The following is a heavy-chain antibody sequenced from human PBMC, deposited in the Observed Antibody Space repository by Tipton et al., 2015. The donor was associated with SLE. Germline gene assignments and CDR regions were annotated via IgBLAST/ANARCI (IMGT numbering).Heavy chain of an antibody. CDR2: IYYSGST. D-gene: IGHD3-10*01. CDR1: GGSISSGDYY. J-gene: IGHJ3*02. CDR3: ARDREGWFMVRGVSAFDI. Sequence: TLSLTCTVSGGSISSGDYYWSWIRQPPGKGLEWIGYIYYSGSTYYNPSLKSRITISVDTSKNQFSLKLSSVTAADTAVYYCARDREGWFMVRGVSAFDIWGQGTMVTVSS. V-gene: IGHV4-30-4*01.